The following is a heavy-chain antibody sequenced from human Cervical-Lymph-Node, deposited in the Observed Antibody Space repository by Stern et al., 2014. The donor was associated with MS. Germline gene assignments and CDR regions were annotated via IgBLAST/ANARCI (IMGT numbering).Heavy chain of an antibody. CDR1: GVSISSGGYY. V-gene: IGHV4-31*03. Sequence: VQLQESGPGLLKPSQTLSLSCTVSGVSISSGGYYWSWIRQLPGKGLERIGYVSFSGSTSYNPSVTSRVSISVDTSKNQFSLNLRSVTAADTAVYYCANGGDEYNPIDYWGQGTLVIVST. CDR3: ANGGDEYNPIDY. J-gene: IGHJ4*02. D-gene: IGHD5-24*01. CDR2: VSFSGST.